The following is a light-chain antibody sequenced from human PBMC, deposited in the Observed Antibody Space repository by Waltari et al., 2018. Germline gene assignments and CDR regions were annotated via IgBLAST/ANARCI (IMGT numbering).Light chain of an antibody. CDR1: HGISSY. Sequence: AIRITQSPSSLSASTGDRATITCRASHGISSYLAWYQQKPGKAPKFLIYAASTLQSGVPSRFSGSGSGTDFTLTISCLQSEDFASYYCQQYYSHPPTFGQGTKVENK. V-gene: IGKV1-8*01. J-gene: IGKJ1*01. CDR2: AAS. CDR3: QQYYSHPPT.